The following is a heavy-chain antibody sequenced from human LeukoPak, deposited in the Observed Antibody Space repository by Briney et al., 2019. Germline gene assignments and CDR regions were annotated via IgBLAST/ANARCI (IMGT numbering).Heavy chain of an antibody. J-gene: IGHJ1*01. CDR3: ARDLPDRGAN. D-gene: IGHD3-10*01. CDR2: MYRSDAT. V-gene: IGHV3-53*01. Sequence: GGSLRLSCAAAGLTVSSNYMSLARQAPGKGLEWVSVMYRSDATYYADSVKGRFTMSRDISKNTVYLQMDSLRSEDTAVYYCARDLPDRGANWGQGTLVIVSS. CDR1: GLTVSSNY.